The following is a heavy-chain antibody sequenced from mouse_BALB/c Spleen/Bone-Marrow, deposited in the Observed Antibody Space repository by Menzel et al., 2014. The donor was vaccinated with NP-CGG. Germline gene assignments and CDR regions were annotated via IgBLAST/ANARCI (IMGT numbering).Heavy chain of an antibody. CDR3: AKGGNYRYDFDY. V-gene: IGHV1-14*01. J-gene: IGHJ2*01. CDR2: INPYNDGT. D-gene: IGHD2-14*01. CDR1: GYTFTSYV. Sequence: VQLQQSGPELVKPGASVKMSCKASGYTFTSYVMHWVKRKPGQGLEWIGYINPYNDGTKYNEKFKGMATLTSDRSSSTAYMELGSLTSEDSAVYYCAKGGNYRYDFDYWGQGTTLTVSS.